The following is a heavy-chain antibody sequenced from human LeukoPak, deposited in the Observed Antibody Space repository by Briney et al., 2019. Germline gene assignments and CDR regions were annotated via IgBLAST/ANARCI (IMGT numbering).Heavy chain of an antibody. J-gene: IGHJ4*02. CDR3: AREHIVVVTATPAFDY. CDR1: GFIFDDYG. Sequence: GGSLRLSCAASGFIFDDYGMSWVRQAPGKGLEWVSGINWNGGSTGYADSVKGRFTISRDNAKNSLYLQMNSLRAEDTALYYCAREHIVVVTATPAFDYWGQGTLVTVSS. V-gene: IGHV3-20*04. D-gene: IGHD2-21*02. CDR2: INWNGGST.